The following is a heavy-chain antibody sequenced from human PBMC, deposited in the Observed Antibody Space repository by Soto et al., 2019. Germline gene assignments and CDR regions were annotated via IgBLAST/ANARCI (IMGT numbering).Heavy chain of an antibody. CDR1: GCTISSYA. Sequence: PGESLRLTCAVSGCTISSYALSWVRQAPGKGLEWVSAISGSVGSTCYAYSVKGRFTISRNNSKNTLYLQMNSLRADATADYYCSNRTLLRSDFDYWGQGTMVTVSS. J-gene: IGHJ4*01. D-gene: IGHD3-3*01. V-gene: IGHV3-23*01. CDR3: SNRTLLRSDFDY. CDR2: ISGSVGST.